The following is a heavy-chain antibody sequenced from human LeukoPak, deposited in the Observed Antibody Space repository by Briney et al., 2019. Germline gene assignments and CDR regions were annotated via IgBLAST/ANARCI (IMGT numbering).Heavy chain of an antibody. Sequence: GASVKVSCKASGYTFTSYGISWVRQAPGQGLEWMGWISAYNGNTNYAQKLQGRVTMTTDTSTSTAYMELRSLRSDDTAVYYCARTVDSSGYYFFYYFDYWGQGTLVTVSS. V-gene: IGHV1-18*01. J-gene: IGHJ4*02. CDR1: GYTFTSYG. CDR2: ISAYNGNT. CDR3: ARTVDSSGYYFFYYFDY. D-gene: IGHD3-22*01.